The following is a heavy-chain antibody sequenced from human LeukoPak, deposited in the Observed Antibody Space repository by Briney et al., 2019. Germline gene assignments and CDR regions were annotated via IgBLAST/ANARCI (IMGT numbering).Heavy chain of an antibody. CDR3: ARGGFVDTAMVPFDY. CDR1: GFTFSSYS. J-gene: IGHJ4*02. CDR2: ISNSSSYI. V-gene: IGHV3-21*01. D-gene: IGHD5-18*01. Sequence: GGSLRLSCAASGFTFSSYSMNWVRQAPGKGLEWVSSISNSSSYIYYADSVKGRFTISRDNAKNSLYLQMNSLRAEDTAVYYCARGGFVDTAMVPFDYWGQGTLVTVSS.